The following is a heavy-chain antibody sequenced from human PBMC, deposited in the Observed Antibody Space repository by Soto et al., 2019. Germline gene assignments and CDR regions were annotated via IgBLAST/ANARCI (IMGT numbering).Heavy chain of an antibody. J-gene: IGHJ5*02. Sequence: QVQLQESGPGLVKPSETLSLTCTVSGGSISSYYWSWIRQPPGKGLEWIGYIYYSGSTNYNPSLKSRVTISVDTSKNQFSLKLSSVTAADTAVYYCARGGAVDWFDPWGQGTLVTVSS. CDR3: ARGGAVDWFDP. V-gene: IGHV4-59*01. CDR1: GGSISSYY. D-gene: IGHD2-15*01. CDR2: IYYSGST.